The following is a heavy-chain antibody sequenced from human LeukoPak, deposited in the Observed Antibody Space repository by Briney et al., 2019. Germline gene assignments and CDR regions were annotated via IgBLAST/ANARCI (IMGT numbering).Heavy chain of an antibody. D-gene: IGHD3-22*01. CDR1: GFTFSSYA. V-gene: IGHV3-30-3*01. J-gene: IGHJ3*02. CDR3: ARERDSSGFHDAFDI. Sequence: PGGSLRLSCAASGFTFSSYAMHWVRQAPGKGLEWVAVISYDGSNKYYADSVKGRFTISRDNSKNTLYLQMNSLRAEDTAVYYCARERDSSGFHDAFDIWGQGTMVTVSS. CDR2: ISYDGSNK.